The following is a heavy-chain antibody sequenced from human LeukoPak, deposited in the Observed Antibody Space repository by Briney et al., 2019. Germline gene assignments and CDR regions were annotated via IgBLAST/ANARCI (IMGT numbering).Heavy chain of an antibody. CDR2: INPNGGST. CDR1: AYTFTSYY. J-gene: IGHJ3*02. D-gene: IGHD3-3*01. V-gene: IGHV1-46*01. CDR3: ARDNWAGDLITIFGVAPQTHAFDI. Sequence: GASVKVSCKASAYTFTSYYMHWVRQAPGQGLEWMGIINPNGGSTSYAQKLQGRVTMTTDTSTSTAYMELRSLRSDDTAVYYCARDNWAGDLITIFGVAPQTHAFDIWGQGTMVTVSS.